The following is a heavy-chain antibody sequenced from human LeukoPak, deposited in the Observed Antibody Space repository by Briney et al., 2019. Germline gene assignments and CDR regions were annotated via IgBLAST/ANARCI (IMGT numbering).Heavy chain of an antibody. J-gene: IGHJ3*01. CDR2: VNQDGTNK. V-gene: IGHV3-7*01. Sequence: GGSLRLSCAASGLTFSNYWMTWVRQAPGKGLEWVANVNQDGTNKFYVDSVKGRFTVSRDNAKNSLYLQMNNLGAEDTAVYFCASGHWWVGAAWAHSFNVWGQGTMVTVSS. CDR3: ASGHWWVGAAWAHSFNV. D-gene: IGHD2-15*01. CDR1: GLTFSNYW.